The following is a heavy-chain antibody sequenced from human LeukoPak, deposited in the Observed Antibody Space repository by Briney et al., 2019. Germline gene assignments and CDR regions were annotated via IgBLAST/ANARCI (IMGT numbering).Heavy chain of an antibody. D-gene: IGHD3-10*02. CDR3: AELGITMIGGV. V-gene: IGHV3-48*03. Sequence: PVGSLRLSCAASGFTFSSYEMNWVRHAPRKGLELVSYISSSGSTIYYADSVKGRFTISRDKAKTSLYLQMNTLRAEETAVYYCAELGITMIGGVWGKGTTVTISS. CDR1: GFTFSSYE. J-gene: IGHJ6*04. CDR2: ISSSGSTI.